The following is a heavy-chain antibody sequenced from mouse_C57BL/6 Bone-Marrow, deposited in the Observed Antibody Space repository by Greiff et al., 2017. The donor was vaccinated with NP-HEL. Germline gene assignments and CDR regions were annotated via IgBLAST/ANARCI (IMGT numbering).Heavy chain of an antibody. J-gene: IGHJ2*01. CDR3: TVNVYDSSSFAY. CDR2: IDPNSGGT. Sequence: QVQLQQPGAELVKPGASVKLSCKASGYTFTSYLMHWVKQRPGRGLEWIGRIDPNSGGTKYNEKFKSKATLTVDKPSSTAYMQLNSLTSEDSAVYCCTVNVYDSSSFAYWGQGTTLTVSS. V-gene: IGHV1-72*01. CDR1: GYTFTSYL. D-gene: IGHD1-1*01.